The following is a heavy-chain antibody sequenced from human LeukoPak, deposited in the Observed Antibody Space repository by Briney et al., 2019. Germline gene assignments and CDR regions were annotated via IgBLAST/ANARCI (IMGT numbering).Heavy chain of an antibody. D-gene: IGHD1-26*01. Sequence: ESAKVSCKASGYTFTGYYMHWVRQAPGQGLEWMGWINPNSGGTNYAQDFHGRVTMTRDTFISTAYMELSRLRSDDTAVYYCARAGVSGNLAWGQGTLVTVSS. V-gene: IGHV1-2*02. J-gene: IGHJ5*02. CDR2: INPNSGGT. CDR3: ARAGVSGNLA. CDR1: GYTFTGYY.